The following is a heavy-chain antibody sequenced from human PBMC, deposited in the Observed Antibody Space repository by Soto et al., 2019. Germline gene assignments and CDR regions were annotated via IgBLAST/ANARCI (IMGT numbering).Heavy chain of an antibody. D-gene: IGHD2-2*01. CDR3: ARDMIVPAAPIAAFDI. Sequence: PGGSLRLSCAASGFTFSSYGRHWVRQAPGKGLEWVAVIWYDGSNKYYADSVKGRFTISRDNSKNTLYLQMNSLRAEDTAVYYCARDMIVPAAPIAAFDIWGQGTMVTVSS. CDR2: IWYDGSNK. J-gene: IGHJ3*02. CDR1: GFTFSSYG. V-gene: IGHV3-33*01.